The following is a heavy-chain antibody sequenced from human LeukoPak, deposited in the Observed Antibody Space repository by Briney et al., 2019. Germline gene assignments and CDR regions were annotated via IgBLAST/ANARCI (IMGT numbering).Heavy chain of an antibody. V-gene: IGHV1-69*05. D-gene: IGHD5-24*01. CDR2: ITPIFGTA. J-gene: IGHJ4*02. CDR1: GGTFSSYA. CDR3: ARDRGMATENSGFDY. Sequence: AASVKVSCKASGGTFSSYAISWVRQAPGQGLEWMGGITPIFGTANYAQKFQGRVTITTDESTGTAYMELSSLRSEDTAVYYCARDRGMATENSGFDYWGQGTLVTVSS.